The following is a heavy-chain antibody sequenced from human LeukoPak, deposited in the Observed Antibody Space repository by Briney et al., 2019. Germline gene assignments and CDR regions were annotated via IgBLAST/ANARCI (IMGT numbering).Heavy chain of an antibody. J-gene: IGHJ6*02. CDR3: ARNNGMDV. V-gene: IGHV3-30*03. Sequence: GGSLRLSCAASGFTFSSYGMHWVRQAPGKGLEWVAVISYDGSNKYYADSVKGRFTISRDNSKNTLYLQMNSLRAEDTALYHCARNNGMDVWGQGTTVIVSS. CDR1: GFTFSSYG. CDR2: ISYDGSNK.